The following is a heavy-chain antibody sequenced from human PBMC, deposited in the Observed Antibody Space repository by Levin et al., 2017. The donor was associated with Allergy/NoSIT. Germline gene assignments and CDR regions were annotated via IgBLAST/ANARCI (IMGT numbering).Heavy chain of an antibody. CDR1: GFTFSSYA. J-gene: IGHJ6*02. V-gene: IGHV3-23*01. CDR2: ISGSGGST. Sequence: GESLKISCAASGFTFSSYAMSWVRQAPGKGLEWVSAISGSGGSTYYADSVKGRFTISRDNSKNTLYLQMNSLRAEDTAVYYCAKDWRYYYGSGSYYTYYYYYGMDVWGQGTTVTVSS. D-gene: IGHD3-10*01. CDR3: AKDWRYYYGSGSYYTYYYYYGMDV.